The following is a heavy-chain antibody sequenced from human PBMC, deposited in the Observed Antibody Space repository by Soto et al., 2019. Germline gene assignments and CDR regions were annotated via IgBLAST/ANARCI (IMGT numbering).Heavy chain of an antibody. J-gene: IGHJ5*01. CDR1: GFTFSSFA. D-gene: IGHD2-8*01. Sequence: EVQLLESGGGLVQPGGSLRLSCAASGFTFSSFAMSWVRQAPGKGLEWLAGITFRGDYTYYADSVKGRFTLSRDNSRNRLDLELNSLQVEDTALYYCANLGTRGGVDSWGPGPLLNASS. V-gene: IGHV3-23*01. CDR3: ANLGTRGGVDS. CDR2: ITFRGDYT.